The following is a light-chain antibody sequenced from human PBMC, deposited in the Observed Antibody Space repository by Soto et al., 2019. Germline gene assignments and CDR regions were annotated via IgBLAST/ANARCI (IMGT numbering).Light chain of an antibody. CDR2: GAY. CDR1: QSVSSSY. CDR3: QQYGSSPWT. Sequence: EIVLTQSPGTLSLSPGARATLSCRASQSVSSSYLAWYQQKPGQAPRLLIYGAYRSGTGIHDRFSGSGSGTDFTRTISRLEPGDFAVNYCQQYGSSPWTFGQGTKVEIK. J-gene: IGKJ1*01. V-gene: IGKV3-20*01.